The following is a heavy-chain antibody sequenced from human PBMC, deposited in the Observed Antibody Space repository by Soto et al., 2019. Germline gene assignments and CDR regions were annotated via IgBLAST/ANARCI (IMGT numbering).Heavy chain of an antibody. CDR2: TYYRSKWYN. V-gene: IGHV6-1*01. CDR3: ARVQYSSSWYFSYGMDV. CDR1: GDSVSSNSAA. Sequence: PSQTLSLTCAISGDSVSSNSAAWNWIRQSPSRGLEWLGRTYYRSKWYNDYAVFVKSPITINPDTSKNQFSLQLNSVTPEDTAVYYCARVQYSSSWYFSYGMDVWGQGTTVTVSS. D-gene: IGHD6-13*01. J-gene: IGHJ6*02.